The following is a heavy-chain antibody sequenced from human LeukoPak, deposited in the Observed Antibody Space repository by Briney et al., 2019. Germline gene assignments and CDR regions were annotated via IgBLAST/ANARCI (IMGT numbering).Heavy chain of an antibody. CDR3: ARFSSGYSYYFDY. CDR1: GFTFRTYW. J-gene: IGHJ4*02. CDR2: IKQDGGEK. Sequence: GGSLRLSCAASGFTFRTYWMSWVRQAPGKGLEWVANIKQDGGEKYYVDSVKGRFTISRDNAKNSLYLQMNSLRAEDTAVYYCARFSSGYSYYFDYWGQGTLVTVSS. D-gene: IGHD3-22*01. V-gene: IGHV3-7*01.